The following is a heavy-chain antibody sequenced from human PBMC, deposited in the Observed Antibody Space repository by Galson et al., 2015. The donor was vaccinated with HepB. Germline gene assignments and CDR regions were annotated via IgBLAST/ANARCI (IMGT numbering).Heavy chain of an antibody. CDR3: AKDIAVAGTTPIDY. Sequence: SLRLSCAASGFTFSSYAMSWVRQAPGKGLEWVSAISRSGGSTYYADSVKGRFTISRDNSKNTLYLQMNSLRAEDTAVYYCAKDIAVAGTTPIDYWGQGTLVTVSS. CDR2: ISRSGGST. V-gene: IGHV3-23*01. CDR1: GFTFSSYA. D-gene: IGHD6-19*01. J-gene: IGHJ4*02.